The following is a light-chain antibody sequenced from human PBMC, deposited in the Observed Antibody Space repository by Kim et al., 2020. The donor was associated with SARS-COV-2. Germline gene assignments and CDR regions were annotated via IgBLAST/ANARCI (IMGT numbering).Light chain of an antibody. J-gene: IGLJ1*01. CDR1: SSDVGGYNY. V-gene: IGLV2-11*01. CDR3: CSYAGSYTNYV. Sequence: QPFTSSCTGTSSDVGGYNYVSWYQQHPGKAPKVMIYDVSKRPSGVPDRFSGSKPGNTASLTISGLQAEDEADYYCCSYAGSYTNYVFGTGTKVTVL. CDR2: DVS.